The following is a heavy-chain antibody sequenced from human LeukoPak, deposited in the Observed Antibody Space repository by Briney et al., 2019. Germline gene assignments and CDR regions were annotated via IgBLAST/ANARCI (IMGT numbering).Heavy chain of an antibody. CDR2: INHSGNT. D-gene: IGHD3-22*01. CDR3: ARVGPHDSSGYYFGWFDP. J-gene: IGHJ5*02. Sequence: SETLSLTCAVYGGSFSGYYWSWIRQPPGKGLEWIGEINHSGNTNYSPSLKSRVTISVDTSKNQFSLKLSSVTAADTAVYYCARVGPHDSSGYYFGWFDPWGQGTLVTVSS. CDR1: GGSFSGYY. V-gene: IGHV4-34*01.